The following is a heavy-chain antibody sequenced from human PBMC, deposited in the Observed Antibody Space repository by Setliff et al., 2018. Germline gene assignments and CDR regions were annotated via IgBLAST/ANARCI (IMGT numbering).Heavy chain of an antibody. Sequence: SETLSLTCGVSGDSISSSSYYWGWIRQPPGKGLEWIGSINYSGITYYSPSLKSRVIVSVDTSKNQFSLKLSSVTAADTAVYYCARLPGYCNGGNCYGYYTFDIWGQGTMVTVS. CDR3: ARLPGYCNGGNCYGYYTFDI. CDR2: INYSGIT. D-gene: IGHD2-15*01. J-gene: IGHJ3*02. CDR1: GDSISSSSYY. V-gene: IGHV4-39*01.